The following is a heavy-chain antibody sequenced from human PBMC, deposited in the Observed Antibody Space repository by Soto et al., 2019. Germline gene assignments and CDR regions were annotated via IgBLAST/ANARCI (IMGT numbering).Heavy chain of an antibody. CDR1: GYTFTSYA. CDR2: INAGNGNT. J-gene: IGHJ6*04. CDR3: ARYGITGTPETDYYYYYGMDV. D-gene: IGHD1-20*01. Sequence: VSCKASGYTFTSYAMHWVRQAPGQRLEWMGWINAGNGNTKYSQKFQGRVTITRDTSASTAYMELSSLRSEDTAVYYCARYGITGTPETDYYYYYGMDVWGKGTRVTVP. V-gene: IGHV1-3*01.